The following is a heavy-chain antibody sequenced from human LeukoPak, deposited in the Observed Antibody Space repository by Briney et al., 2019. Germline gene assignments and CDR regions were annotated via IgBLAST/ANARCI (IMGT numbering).Heavy chain of an antibody. V-gene: IGHV1-2*02. CDR2: INPNSGGT. Sequence: ASVRVSCKASGYTFTGYYMHWVRQAPGQGLKWMGWINPNSGGTNYAQKFQGRVTMTRDTSISTAYMELSRLRSDDTAVYYCARDAEYSSSSTLDWFDPWGQGTLVTVSS. D-gene: IGHD6-6*01. J-gene: IGHJ5*02. CDR1: GYTFTGYY. CDR3: ARDAEYSSSSTLDWFDP.